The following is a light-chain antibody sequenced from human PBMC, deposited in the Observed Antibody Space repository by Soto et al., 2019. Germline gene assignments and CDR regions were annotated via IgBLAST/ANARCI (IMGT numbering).Light chain of an antibody. CDR3: QQYNNWTRA. J-gene: IGKJ1*01. Sequence: EIVMTQSPATLSVSPGERATLSCRASQSVSSNLAWYQRKPGQAPRLLIYGASTRATGIPARFSGSGSGTEFTLTISSLQSEDFAVYYCQQYNNWTRAFGQGTKV. V-gene: IGKV3-15*01. CDR1: QSVSSN. CDR2: GAS.